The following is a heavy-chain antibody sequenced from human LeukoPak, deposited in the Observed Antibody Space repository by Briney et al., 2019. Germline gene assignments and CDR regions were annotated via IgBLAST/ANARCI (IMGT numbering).Heavy chain of an antibody. D-gene: IGHD3-22*01. CDR2: IYPGDSDT. CDR3: ARHDRWAPYYYDSSGYYYPTF. J-gene: IGHJ4*02. Sequence: GESLKISCQGSGYSFTSYWIGWVRQMPGKGLEFMGIIYPGDSDTRYSPSFQGQVTISADKSISTAYLQWSSLKASDTAMYYCARHDRWAPYYYDSSGYYYPTFWGQGTLVTVSS. CDR1: GYSFTSYW. V-gene: IGHV5-51*01.